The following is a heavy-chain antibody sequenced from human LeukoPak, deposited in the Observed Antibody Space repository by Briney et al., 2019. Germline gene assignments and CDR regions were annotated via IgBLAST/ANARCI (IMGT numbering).Heavy chain of an antibody. CDR3: AKTYYYDSRWGEGFDY. D-gene: IGHD3-22*01. CDR2: ISGSGGST. J-gene: IGHJ4*02. Sequence: GGSLRLSCAASGFTFDNYAMSWVRQAPGKGLEWVSAISGSGGSTYYADSVKGRFTISRDNSKNTLYLQMNSLRAEDTAVYYCAKTYYYDSRWGEGFDYWGQGTLVTVSS. CDR1: GFTFDNYA. V-gene: IGHV3-23*01.